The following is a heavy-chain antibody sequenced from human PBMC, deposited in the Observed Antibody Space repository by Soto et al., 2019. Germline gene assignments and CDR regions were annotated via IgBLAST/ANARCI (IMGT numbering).Heavy chain of an antibody. Sequence: GGSLRLSCAASGFTFSSYWMSWVRQAPGKGLEWVANIKQDGSEKYYVDSVKGRFTISRDNAKNSLYLQMNSLRAEDTAVYYCARTYSSGWYPGYYFDYWGQGTLVTVS. CDR3: ARTYSSGWYPGYYFDY. CDR2: IKQDGSEK. D-gene: IGHD6-19*01. CDR1: GFTFSSYW. J-gene: IGHJ4*02. V-gene: IGHV3-7*01.